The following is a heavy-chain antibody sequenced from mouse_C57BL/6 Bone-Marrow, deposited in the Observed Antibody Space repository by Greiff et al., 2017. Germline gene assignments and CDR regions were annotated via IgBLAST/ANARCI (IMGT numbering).Heavy chain of an antibody. J-gene: IGHJ2*01. Sequence: QVQLKQPGAELVKPGASVKLSCKASGYTFTSYWMHWVKQRPGQGLEWIGMIHPNSGSTNYNEKFKGKATLTVDKSSCTAYLQLSSLTSVDSAVYHCARQGAFFDYWGKGTTLTVSA. CDR1: GYTFTSYW. CDR3: ARQGAFFDY. CDR2: IHPNSGST. V-gene: IGHV1-64*01. D-gene: IGHD6-1*01.